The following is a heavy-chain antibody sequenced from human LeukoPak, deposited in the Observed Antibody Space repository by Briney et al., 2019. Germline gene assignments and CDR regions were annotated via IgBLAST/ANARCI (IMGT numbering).Heavy chain of an antibody. CDR2: IRNKAKSYIT. CDR3: TRRGRSGNWLDP. D-gene: IGHD1-26*01. Sequence: GGALRLTCAASGFTFSDYYLDWVRQPPGKGLEWVGRIRNKAKSYITDYAASVKGRFTVSRDDSRNSLYLQMNSLQTEDTAVYYCTRRGRSGNWLDPWGQGTLVTVSS. CDR1: GFTFSDYY. J-gene: IGHJ5*02. V-gene: IGHV3-72*01.